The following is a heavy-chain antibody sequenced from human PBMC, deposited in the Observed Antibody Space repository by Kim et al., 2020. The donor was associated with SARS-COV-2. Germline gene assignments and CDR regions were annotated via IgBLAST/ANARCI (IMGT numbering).Heavy chain of an antibody. J-gene: IGHJ3*02. Sequence: ASVKVSCKASGYTFTSYAMHWVRQAPGQRLEWMGWINAGNGNTKYSQKFQGRVTITRDTSASTAYMELSSLRSEDTAVYYCAREIVGAGGAFDIWGQGTMVTVSS. D-gene: IGHD1-26*01. CDR3: AREIVGAGGAFDI. V-gene: IGHV1-3*01. CDR1: GYTFTSYA. CDR2: INAGNGNT.